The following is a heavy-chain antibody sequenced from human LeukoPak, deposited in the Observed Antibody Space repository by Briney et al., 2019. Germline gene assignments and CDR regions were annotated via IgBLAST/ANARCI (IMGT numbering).Heavy chain of an antibody. CDR3: AKDPIYCSSTSCYAPDY. V-gene: IGHV3-30*02. CDR2: IRYDGSNK. CDR1: GLTFSNYG. D-gene: IGHD2-2*01. Sequence: GGSLRLSCAASGLTFSNYGLLWVRQAPGKGLEWVAFIRYDGSNKYYADSVKGRFTISRDNSKNTLYLQMNSLRAEDTAVYYCAKDPIYCSSTSCYAPDYWGQGTLVTVSS. J-gene: IGHJ4*02.